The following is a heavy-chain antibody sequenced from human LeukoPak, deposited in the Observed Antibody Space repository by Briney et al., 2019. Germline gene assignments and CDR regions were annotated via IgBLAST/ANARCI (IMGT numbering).Heavy chain of an antibody. CDR1: GGTFSSYA. D-gene: IGHD2-15*01. V-gene: IGHV1-69*13. J-gene: IGHJ3*02. CDR2: IIPIFGTA. CDR3: ARVRTRILHNGDAFDI. Sequence: SVKVSCKASGGTFSSYAISWVRQASGQGLEWMGGIIPIFGTANYAQKFQGRVTITADESTSTAYMELSSLRSEDTAVYYCARVRTRILHNGDAFDIWGQGTMVTVSS.